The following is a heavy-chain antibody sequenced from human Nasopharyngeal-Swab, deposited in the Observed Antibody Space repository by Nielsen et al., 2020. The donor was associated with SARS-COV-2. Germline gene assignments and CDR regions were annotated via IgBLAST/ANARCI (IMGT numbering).Heavy chain of an antibody. V-gene: IGHV3-53*01. CDR2: LYSGGST. CDR3: ARGPWGVATYAFDI. D-gene: IGHD5-12*01. CDR1: GFTVSSNY. J-gene: IGHJ3*02. Sequence: GESLKISCAASGFTVSSNYMSWVRPAPGKRLEWVSVLYSGGSTYYIDAVNGRFTISRDTSKNTVYLQMNSLRAEDTAVYYCARGPWGVATYAFDIWGQGTMVTVSS.